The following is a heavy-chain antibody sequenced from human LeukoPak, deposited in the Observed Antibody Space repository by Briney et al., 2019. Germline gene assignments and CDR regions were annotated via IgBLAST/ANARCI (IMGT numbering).Heavy chain of an antibody. CDR2: INHSGST. D-gene: IGHD3-10*01. CDR1: GGSFSGYY. Sequence: PSETLSLTCAVYGGSFSGYYWSWIRQPPGKGLEWIGEINHSGSTNYNPSLKSRVTISVDTSKNQFSLKLSSVTAADTAVYYCARYTLITMVRGVINRNYYYYYGMDVWGQGTTVTVSS. CDR3: ARYTLITMVRGVINRNYYYYYGMDV. J-gene: IGHJ6*02. V-gene: IGHV4-34*01.